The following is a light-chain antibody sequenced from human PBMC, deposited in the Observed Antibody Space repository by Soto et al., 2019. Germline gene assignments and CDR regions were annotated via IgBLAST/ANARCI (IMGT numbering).Light chain of an antibody. Sequence: DIQVTPSPASLSAFVGDRIAITSRASQSISSYLNRYQQKPGNAPKLLIYGASSFQSGVPSRFSGSGSGTDFPLTISSLQPEDFATYYCQQSYSMPLTFGGGTKVDIK. CDR1: QSISSY. J-gene: IGKJ4*01. CDR2: GAS. V-gene: IGKV1-39*01. CDR3: QQSYSMPLT.